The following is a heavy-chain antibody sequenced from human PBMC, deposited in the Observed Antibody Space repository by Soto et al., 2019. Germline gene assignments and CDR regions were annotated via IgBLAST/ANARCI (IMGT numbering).Heavy chain of an antibody. D-gene: IGHD3-16*01. J-gene: IGHJ4*02. Sequence: GGSLRLSCTASGFTFGDYAMSWFRQAPGKGLEWVGFIRSKAYGGTTEYAASVKGRFTISRDDSISTAYLQWTSLKASDSAMYYCARQGDTVNFDYWGQGTLVTVSS. CDR1: GFTFGDYA. CDR3: ARQGDTVNFDY. CDR2: IRSKAYGGTT. V-gene: IGHV3-49*03.